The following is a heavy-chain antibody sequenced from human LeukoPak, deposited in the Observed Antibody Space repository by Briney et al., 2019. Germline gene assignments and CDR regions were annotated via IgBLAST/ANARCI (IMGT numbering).Heavy chain of an antibody. V-gene: IGHV5-51*01. J-gene: IGHJ4*02. D-gene: IGHD3-10*01. Sequence: GESLKISCQVSGYIFTNYWIGWLRQMPGKGLESIGIIHPGDSDTAYSPSFQGQVTISVDKSMSTVYLHWSSLTASDTAMYYCARQSRDGSKTRGYYFDYWGQGTLVSVSS. CDR3: ARQSRDGSKTRGYYFDY. CDR1: GYIFTNYW. CDR2: IHPGDSDT.